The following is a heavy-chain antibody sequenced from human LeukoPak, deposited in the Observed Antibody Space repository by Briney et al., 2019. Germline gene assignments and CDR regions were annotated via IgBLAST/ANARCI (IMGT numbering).Heavy chain of an antibody. Sequence: PGGSLRLSCAASGFTFSSYAMSWVRQAPGKGLEWVSAISGSGGSTYYADSVKGRFTISRDNSKNTLYLQMNSLGAEDTAVYYCAKDGPYYYGSGSYLGMDVWGQGTTVTASS. CDR2: ISGSGGST. D-gene: IGHD3-10*01. V-gene: IGHV3-23*01. CDR3: AKDGPYYYGSGSYLGMDV. CDR1: GFTFSSYA. J-gene: IGHJ6*02.